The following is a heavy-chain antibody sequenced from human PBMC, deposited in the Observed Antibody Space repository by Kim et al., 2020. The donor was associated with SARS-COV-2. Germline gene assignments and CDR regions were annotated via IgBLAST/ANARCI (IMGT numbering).Heavy chain of an antibody. Sequence: ASVKVSCRASGYGFASYGINWVRQAPGQGLEWMGWISNFNGNTTYAQKFQGRVTMTRDRSTSTAHMELRNLRSDDTAIYYCARGGVGATNPYHYYGMDVWGRGTTVAVFS. CDR2: ISNFNGNT. D-gene: IGHD1-26*01. CDR3: ARGGVGATNPYHYYGMDV. V-gene: IGHV1-18*04. J-gene: IGHJ6*02. CDR1: GYGFASYG.